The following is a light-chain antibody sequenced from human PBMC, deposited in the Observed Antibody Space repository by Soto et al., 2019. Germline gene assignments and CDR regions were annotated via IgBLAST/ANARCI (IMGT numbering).Light chain of an antibody. J-gene: IGKJ1*01. CDR3: QQYHNLWT. CDR1: HYVYSN. CDR2: RAS. Sequence: EIVMTQSPSTLSVSPWEGATLSCTASHYVYSNVAWFQQRPGQAPRLLIYRASTRATGTPARFSGSGSGTEFTLTITSLQSEDFALYYCQQYHNLWTLGQGTKVDIK. V-gene: IGKV3-15*01.